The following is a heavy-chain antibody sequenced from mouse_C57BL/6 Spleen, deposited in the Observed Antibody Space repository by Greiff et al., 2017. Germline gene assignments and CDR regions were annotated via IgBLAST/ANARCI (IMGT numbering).Heavy chain of an antibody. CDR1: GFTFTDYY. CDR2: IRNKANGYTT. V-gene: IGHV7-3*01. J-gene: IGHJ3*01. Sequence: EVKVVESGGGLVQPGGSLSLSCAASGFTFTDYYMSWVRQPPGKALEWLGFIRNKANGYTTEYSASVKGRFTISRVNSQSILYLQMNALRAEDSATYYCARSYDYDTWFAYWGQGTLVTVSA. D-gene: IGHD2-4*01. CDR3: ARSYDYDTWFAY.